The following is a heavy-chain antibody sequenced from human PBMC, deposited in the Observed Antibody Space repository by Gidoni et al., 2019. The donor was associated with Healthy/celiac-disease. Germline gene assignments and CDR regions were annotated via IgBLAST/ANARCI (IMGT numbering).Heavy chain of an antibody. V-gene: IGHV3-21*01. J-gene: IGHJ3*02. CDR3: ARDRGWGAFDI. D-gene: IGHD6-19*01. Sequence: EVQLVESGGGLVKPGGSLRLSCAASGFTFSSYSMNWVRQAPGKGLEWVSSISSSSSYIYYADSVKGRFTISRDNDKNSLYLQMNSLRAEDTAVYYCARDRGWGAFDIWGQGTMVTVSS. CDR1: GFTFSSYS. CDR2: ISSSSSYI.